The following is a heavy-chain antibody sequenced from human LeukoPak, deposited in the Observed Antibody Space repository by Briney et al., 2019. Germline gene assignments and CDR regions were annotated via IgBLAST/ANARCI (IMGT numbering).Heavy chain of an antibody. V-gene: IGHV1-2*02. CDR1: GYTFTGYY. CDR3: ARDQGWFYYYYYMDV. CDR2: INPNSGGT. Sequence: GASVKVSCKASGYTFTGYYMHWVRQAPGQGLEWMGWINPNSGGTNYAQKFQGRVTMTRDTSISTAYMELSRLRSDDTAVYYCARDQGWFYYYYYMDVWGKGTTVTVSS. D-gene: IGHD3-10*01. J-gene: IGHJ6*03.